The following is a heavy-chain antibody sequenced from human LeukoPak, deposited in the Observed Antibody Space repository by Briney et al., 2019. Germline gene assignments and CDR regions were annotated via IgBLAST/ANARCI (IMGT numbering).Heavy chain of an antibody. D-gene: IGHD3-22*01. J-gene: IGHJ5*02. Sequence: ASVKVSCKASGYTFTSYDINWVRQATGQGLEWMGWINPNSGGTNYAQKFQGRVTMTRDTSISAAYMELSRLRSDDTAVYYCARGYDGFDPWGQGTLVTVSS. CDR1: GYTFTSYD. V-gene: IGHV1-2*02. CDR2: INPNSGGT. CDR3: ARGYDGFDP.